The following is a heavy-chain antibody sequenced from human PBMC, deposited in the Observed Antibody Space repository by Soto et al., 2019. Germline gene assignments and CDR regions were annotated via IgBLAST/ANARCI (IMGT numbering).Heavy chain of an antibody. V-gene: IGHV4-31*03. CDR2: IYFTGTT. Sequence: SETLSLTCTVSGGSISSGGYSWSWIRQYPGKGLEWIGYIYFTGTTYYSPSLKSRVTISVDTSKNQFSLKLSSVTAADTAVYYCARFDYGDFRNLFDPWGQGTLVTVSS. CDR1: GGSISSGGYS. D-gene: IGHD4-17*01. J-gene: IGHJ5*02. CDR3: ARFDYGDFRNLFDP.